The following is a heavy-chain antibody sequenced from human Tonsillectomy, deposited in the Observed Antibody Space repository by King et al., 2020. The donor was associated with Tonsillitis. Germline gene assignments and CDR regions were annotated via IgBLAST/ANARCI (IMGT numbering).Heavy chain of an antibody. CDR2: IKNEGSEK. V-gene: IGHV3-7*04. J-gene: IGHJ4*02. D-gene: IGHD6-19*01. CDR3: ARVTYRSEDY. CDR1: GFTFSNYW. Sequence: EVQLVESGGGLVQPGGSLRLSCAASGFTFSNYWMSWVRQAPGKGLEWVANIKNEGSEKYYVDSVKGRFTISRDNAKNSLYLQMNSLRAEDTAVYYCARVTYRSEDYWGQGTLVTVSS.